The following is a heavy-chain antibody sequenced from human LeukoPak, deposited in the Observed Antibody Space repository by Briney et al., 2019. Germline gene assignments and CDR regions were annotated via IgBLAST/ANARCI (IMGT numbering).Heavy chain of an antibody. CDR3: ARDPYYYDSSATPVFDY. V-gene: IGHV1-18*01. CDR1: GYTFPTIG. J-gene: IGHJ4*02. Sequence: ASVKVSCKASGYTFPTIGIGGVRKAPGQGLEWMGWFTAYNGNTNYAQKLQGRVTMTTDTSTSTAYMELRSLRSDDTAVYYCARDPYYYDSSATPVFDYWGQGTLVTVSS. D-gene: IGHD3-22*01. CDR2: FTAYNGNT.